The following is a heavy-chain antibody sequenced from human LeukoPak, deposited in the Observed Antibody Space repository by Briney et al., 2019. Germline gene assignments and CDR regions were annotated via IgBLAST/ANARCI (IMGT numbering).Heavy chain of an antibody. CDR1: GGSISSSSYY. Sequence: SETLSLTCTVSGGSISSSSYYWGWIRQPPGKGLEWIESFYYSGSTYYNPSLKSRVTISVDTSKNQFSLKLSSVTATDTAVYYCARRRSENSYVDYWGQGTLVTVSS. D-gene: IGHD5-18*01. J-gene: IGHJ4*02. CDR2: FYYSGST. V-gene: IGHV4-39*01. CDR3: ARRRSENSYVDY.